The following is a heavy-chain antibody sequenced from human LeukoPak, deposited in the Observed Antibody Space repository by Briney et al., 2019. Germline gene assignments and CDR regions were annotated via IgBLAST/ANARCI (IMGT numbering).Heavy chain of an antibody. CDR2: ISAYNGNT. Sequence: ASEKVSCKASGYTFTSYGISWVRQAPGQGLEWMGWISAYNGNTNYAQKLQGRVTMTTDTSTSTAYMELRSLRSDDTAVYYCAYCGGDCYSRWFDPWGQGTLVTVSS. V-gene: IGHV1-18*01. D-gene: IGHD2-21*02. CDR3: AYCGGDCYSRWFDP. CDR1: GYTFTSYG. J-gene: IGHJ5*02.